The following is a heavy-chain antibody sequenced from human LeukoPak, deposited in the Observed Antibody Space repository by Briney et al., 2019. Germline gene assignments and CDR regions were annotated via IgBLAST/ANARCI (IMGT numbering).Heavy chain of an antibody. CDR1: GFTVSSNY. CDR3: ARAGYSYGTRGPLYYFDY. D-gene: IGHD5-18*01. Sequence: GVSLRLSCAASGFTVSSNYMSWVRQAPGKGLEWVSVIYIGGSTYYADSVKGRFTISRDNSKNTLYLQMNSLRAEDTAVYYCARAGYSYGTRGPLYYFDYWGQGTLVTVSS. CDR2: IYIGGST. J-gene: IGHJ4*02. V-gene: IGHV3-66*01.